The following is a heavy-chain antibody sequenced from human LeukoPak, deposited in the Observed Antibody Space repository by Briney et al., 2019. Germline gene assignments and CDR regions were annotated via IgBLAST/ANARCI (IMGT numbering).Heavy chain of an antibody. V-gene: IGHV3-49*04. CDR1: GFTFGDYA. D-gene: IGHD3-10*01. J-gene: IGHJ4*01. CDR2: IRSKAYGGTT. Sequence: GGSLRLSCTASGFTFGDYAMSWVRQAPGKGLEWVGFIRSKAYGGTTEYAASVKGRFTISRDDSKSIAYLQMNSLRAEDTALYYCAKDLWFGGSAFDSWGQGTLVTVSS. CDR3: AKDLWFGGSAFDS.